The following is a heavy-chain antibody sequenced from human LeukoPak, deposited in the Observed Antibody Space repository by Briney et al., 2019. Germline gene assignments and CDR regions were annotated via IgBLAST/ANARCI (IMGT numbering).Heavy chain of an antibody. D-gene: IGHD3-10*01. CDR2: IYYSGST. CDR1: GGSISSGGYY. J-gene: IGHJ6*02. CDR3: ARGSWSYGSGSYYPYYYYYGMDV. V-gene: IGHV4-61*08. Sequence: SQTLSLTCTVSGGSISSGGYYWSWIRQHPGKGLEWIGYIYYSGSTNYNPSLKSRVTISVDTSKNQFSLKLSSVTAADTAVYYCARGSWSYGSGSYYPYYYYYGMDVWGQGTTVTVSS.